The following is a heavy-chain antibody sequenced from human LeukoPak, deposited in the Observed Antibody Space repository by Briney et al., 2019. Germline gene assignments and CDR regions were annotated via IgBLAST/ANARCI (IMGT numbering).Heavy chain of an antibody. D-gene: IGHD3-10*01. CDR2: IYYSGST. Sequence: SETLSLTCTVSGGSISSYYWSWIRQPPGKGLEWIGYIYYSGSTNYNPSLKSRVTISVDTSKNQFSLKLSSVTAADTAVYYCARGNYFDYWGQGTLVTVSS. CDR3: ARGNYFDY. CDR1: GGSISSYY. J-gene: IGHJ4*02. V-gene: IGHV4-59*01.